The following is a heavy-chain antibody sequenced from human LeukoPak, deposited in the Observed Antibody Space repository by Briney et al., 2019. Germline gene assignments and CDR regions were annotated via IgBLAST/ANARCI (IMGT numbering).Heavy chain of an antibody. CDR3: ARDRSRGATQDS. V-gene: IGHV3-53*01. Sequence: GGSLRLSCAASSFTVGSNYMSWVRQAPGKGLEWVSSIYSGGSTYYADSVKGRFTTSRDNSKNTLYLQMNSLRAEDTAVYYCARDRSRGATQDSWGQGTLVTVSS. CDR1: SFTVGSNY. CDR2: IYSGGST. D-gene: IGHD1-26*01. J-gene: IGHJ4*02.